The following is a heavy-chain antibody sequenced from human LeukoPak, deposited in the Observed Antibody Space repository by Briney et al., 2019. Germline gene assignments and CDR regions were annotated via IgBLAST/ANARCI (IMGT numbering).Heavy chain of an antibody. J-gene: IGHJ3*02. V-gene: IGHV3-7*01. CDR3: ARTQWELFGDAFDI. CDR1: GFTFSSYW. Sequence: GGSLRLSCAASGFTFSSYWMSWVRQAPGKGLEWVANIKQDGSEKYYVDSVKGRFTISRDNAKNSLYLQMNSLRAEDTAVYCCARTQWELFGDAFDIWGQGTMVTVSS. D-gene: IGHD1-26*01. CDR2: IKQDGSEK.